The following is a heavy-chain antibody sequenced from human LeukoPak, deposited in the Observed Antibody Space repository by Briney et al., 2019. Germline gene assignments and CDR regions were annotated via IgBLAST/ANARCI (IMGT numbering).Heavy chain of an antibody. Sequence: GGSLRLSCAASGFTVSGNYMSWVRQAPGKGLEWVSVIYRGGSTHYADSVKGRFTVSRDNSKNTLYLEMNSLRAEDTAVYHCARGDDNSGWYFDYWGQGTLVTVSS. CDR2: IYRGGST. D-gene: IGHD6-19*01. CDR1: GFTVSGNY. V-gene: IGHV3-66*01. CDR3: ARGDDNSGWYFDY. J-gene: IGHJ4*02.